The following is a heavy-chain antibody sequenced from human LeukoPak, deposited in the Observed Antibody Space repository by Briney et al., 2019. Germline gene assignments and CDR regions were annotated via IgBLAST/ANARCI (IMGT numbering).Heavy chain of an antibody. D-gene: IGHD6-13*01. J-gene: IGHJ4*02. V-gene: IGHV5-51*01. CDR1: GYTFTSYW. CDR3: ARPISIAAAGIGY. Sequence: GESLKISCKGSGYTFTSYWIVWVRQMPGKGLEWMVIIYPGDSDTRYSPSFQGQVTISADKSISTAYLQWSSLKASDTAMYYCARPISIAAAGIGYWGQGTLVTVSS. CDR2: IYPGDSDT.